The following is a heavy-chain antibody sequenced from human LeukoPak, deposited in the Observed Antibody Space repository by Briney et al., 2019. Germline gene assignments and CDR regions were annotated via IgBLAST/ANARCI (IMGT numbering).Heavy chain of an antibody. CDR1: GGSFSGYY. Sequence: PSETLSLTCAVYGGSFSGYYWNWVRQPPGKGLEWIGKINHSGSTNYNPSLKSRVTISVDTSKNQFSLKLSSVIAADTAVYYCARGNDFWSGFPPYYYGMDVWGQGTTVTVSS. V-gene: IGHV4-34*01. D-gene: IGHD3-3*01. CDR3: ARGNDFWSGFPPYYYGMDV. J-gene: IGHJ6*02. CDR2: INHSGST.